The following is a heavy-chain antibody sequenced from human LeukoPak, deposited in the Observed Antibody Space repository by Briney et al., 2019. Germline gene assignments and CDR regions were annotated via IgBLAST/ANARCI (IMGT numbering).Heavy chain of an antibody. CDR3: AKASYSSSWYQYFQH. J-gene: IGHJ1*01. Sequence: GGSLRLSCAASGFTFSSYAMSWVRQAPGKGLDGASAISGSGGSTYYADSVKGRFTISRDNSKNTLYLQMNSLRAEDTAVYYCAKASYSSSWYQYFQHWGQGTLVTVSS. V-gene: IGHV3-23*01. CDR2: ISGSGGST. D-gene: IGHD6-13*01. CDR1: GFTFSSYA.